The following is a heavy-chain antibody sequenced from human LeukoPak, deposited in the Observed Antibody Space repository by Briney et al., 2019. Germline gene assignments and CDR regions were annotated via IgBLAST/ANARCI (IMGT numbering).Heavy chain of an antibody. Sequence: GRSLRLSCATSGFTFEDYAMHWVRQAPGKGLEWVSGIKWDGADVAYADSVQGRFTISRDNAKNSLYLQMNNLRVEGTASYYCAKGKSPYYYDSSAFYPYWGQGTLVTVSS. D-gene: IGHD3-22*01. CDR3: AKGKSPYYYDSSAFYPY. CDR1: GFTFEDYA. CDR2: IKWDGADV. J-gene: IGHJ4*02. V-gene: IGHV3-9*01.